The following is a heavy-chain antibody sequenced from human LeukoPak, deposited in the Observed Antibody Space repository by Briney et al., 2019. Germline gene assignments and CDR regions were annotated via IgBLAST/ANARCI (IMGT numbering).Heavy chain of an antibody. D-gene: IGHD3-22*01. V-gene: IGHV3-30*04. Sequence: GGSLRLSCAASGFTFSSYAMHWVRQAPGKGLEWVAVISYDGSNKYYADAVKGRFTISRDNSKNTLYLEMNSLRAEDTAVYYWARGPGNDRITMIVVVITTPEGSFDYWGQGTLVTVSA. J-gene: IGHJ4*02. CDR2: ISYDGSNK. CDR1: GFTFSSYA. CDR3: ARGPGNDRITMIVVVITTPEGSFDY.